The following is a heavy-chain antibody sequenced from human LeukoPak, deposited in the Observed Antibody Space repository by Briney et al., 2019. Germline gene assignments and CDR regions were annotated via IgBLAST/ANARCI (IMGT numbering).Heavy chain of an antibody. CDR3: ASGYCSSTSCHPPYYGMDV. CDR1: GGSISSGSYY. D-gene: IGHD2-2*01. V-gene: IGHV4-61*02. Sequence: TLSLTCTVSGGSISSGSYYWSWIRQPAGKGLEWIGRVYTSGSTNYNPSLKSRVTISVDTYKNQVSLKLSSVTAADTAVYYCASGYCSSTSCHPPYYGMDVWGQGTTVTVSS. CDR2: VYTSGST. J-gene: IGHJ6*02.